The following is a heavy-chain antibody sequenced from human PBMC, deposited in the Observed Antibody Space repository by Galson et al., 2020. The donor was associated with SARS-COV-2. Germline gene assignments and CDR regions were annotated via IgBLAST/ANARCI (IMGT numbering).Heavy chain of an antibody. V-gene: IGHV4-34*01. CDR1: GESFSGYL. J-gene: IGHJ4*02. Sequence: PSETLSLTCAVYGESFSGYLWSWIRQPPGKGLEWIGEIKHSGGTKYNPSLKSRVTISADTSKNQFSLKLSSVTAADTAVYYCARGRTDVSMIVVVITAASYYFESWGQGNLVTVSS. CDR3: ARGRTDVSMIVVVITAASYYFES. CDR2: IKHSGGT. D-gene: IGHD3-22*01.